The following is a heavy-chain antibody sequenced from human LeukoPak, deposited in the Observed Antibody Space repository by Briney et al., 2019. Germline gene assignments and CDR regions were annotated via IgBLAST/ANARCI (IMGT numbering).Heavy chain of an antibody. CDR2: ISPSSTYI. CDR3: ARDSVWRGPPIAVAGTDF. CDR1: GFTFSSYS. Sequence: GGSLRLSCAASGFTFSSYSMNWVRQAPGKGLEWVSSISPSSTYIYYADSMKGRFTISRDSAKNSLYLQMNSLRAEDTAVYYCARDSVWRGPPIAVAGTDFWGRGTLVTVSS. J-gene: IGHJ4*02. D-gene: IGHD6-19*01. V-gene: IGHV3-21*01.